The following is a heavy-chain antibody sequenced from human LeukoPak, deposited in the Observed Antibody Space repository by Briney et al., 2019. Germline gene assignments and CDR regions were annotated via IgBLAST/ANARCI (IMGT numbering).Heavy chain of an antibody. CDR1: GGSISSGGYY. V-gene: IGHV4-31*03. CDR2: IYYSGST. D-gene: IGHD3-10*01. Sequence: SETLSLTCTVSGGSISSGGYYWSWIRQHPGKGLEWIGYIYYSGSTYYNPSLKSRVTISVDTSKNQFSLKLSSVTAADTAVYYCARDSGSGSYFFPNWFDPWGQGTLVTVSS. CDR3: ARDSGSGSYFFPNWFDP. J-gene: IGHJ5*02.